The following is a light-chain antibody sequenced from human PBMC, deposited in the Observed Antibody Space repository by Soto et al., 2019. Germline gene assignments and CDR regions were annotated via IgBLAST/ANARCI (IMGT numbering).Light chain of an antibody. Sequence: QSVLTQPASVSASPGQSITISCTGTSSDIGGYIYVSWYQHHPGKAPRLMIYEVSSRPSGVSNRFSGSKSGNTASLTISGLQAEDDAQYYCSSYSSANTMIFGGGTQLTVL. V-gene: IGLV2-14*01. J-gene: IGLJ2*01. CDR3: SSYSSANTMI. CDR1: SSDIGGYIY. CDR2: EVS.